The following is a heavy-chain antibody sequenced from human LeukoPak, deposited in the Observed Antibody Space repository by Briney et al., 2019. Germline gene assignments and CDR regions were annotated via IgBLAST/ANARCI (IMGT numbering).Heavy chain of an antibody. Sequence: SETLSLTCTVSGGSISSSSYYWGWIRQPPGKGLEWIGSIYYSGSTNYNPSLKSRVTISVDTSKNQFSLKLSSVTAADTAVYYCARDHFCSSTSCPIRGRWFDPWGQGTLVTVSS. CDR2: IYYSGST. CDR3: ARDHFCSSTSCPIRGRWFDP. D-gene: IGHD2-2*01. J-gene: IGHJ5*02. V-gene: IGHV4-39*07. CDR1: GGSISSSSYY.